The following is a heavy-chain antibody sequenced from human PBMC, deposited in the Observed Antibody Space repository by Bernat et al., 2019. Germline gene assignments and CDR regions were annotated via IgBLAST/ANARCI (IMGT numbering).Heavy chain of an antibody. CDR3: ARGQGWNESPRDWYFDL. CDR1: GFTFSSYS. J-gene: IGHJ2*01. CDR2: ISSSSSYI. Sequence: EVQLVESGGGLVKPGGSLRLSCAASGFTFSSYSMNWVRQAPGKGLEWVSSISSSSSYIYYADSVTGRFTISRDNAKNSLYLQMNSLRAEGTAVYYCARGQGWNESPRDWYFDLWGRGTLVTVSS. V-gene: IGHV3-21*01. D-gene: IGHD1-1*01.